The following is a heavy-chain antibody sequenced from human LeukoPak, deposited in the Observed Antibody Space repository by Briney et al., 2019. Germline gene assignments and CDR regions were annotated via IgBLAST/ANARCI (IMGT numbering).Heavy chain of an antibody. Sequence: PSETLSLTCTVSGGSISTSNYYWSWIRQSAGKGLEWIGRIYATETDFNPSLKSRLTMSIDTSKNQFSLKLRSVTAADTGVYYCARHQGWLQWEYWGQGTLVIVSS. CDR3: ARHQGWLQWEY. V-gene: IGHV4-61*02. CDR2: IYATET. D-gene: IGHD5-24*01. CDR1: GGSISTSNYY. J-gene: IGHJ4*02.